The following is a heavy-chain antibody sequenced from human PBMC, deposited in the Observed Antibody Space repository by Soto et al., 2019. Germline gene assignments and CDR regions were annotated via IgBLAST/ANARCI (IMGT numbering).Heavy chain of an antibody. Sequence: ETLSLTCAVSSGSISSSNWCSWVRQPPVKGLEWIGEIYHSGSTNYNPSLKSRVTISVDKSKNQFSLKLSSVTAADTAVYYCARCVVVPAAIPREGSYYYYYGMDVWGQGTTVTVSS. CDR3: ARCVVVPAAIPREGSYYYYYGMDV. V-gene: IGHV4-4*02. D-gene: IGHD2-2*02. J-gene: IGHJ6*02. CDR1: SGSISSSNW. CDR2: IYHSGST.